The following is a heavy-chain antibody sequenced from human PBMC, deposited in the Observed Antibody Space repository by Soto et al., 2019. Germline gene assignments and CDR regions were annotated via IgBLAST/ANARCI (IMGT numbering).Heavy chain of an antibody. CDR2: ISSSSSTI. D-gene: IGHD3-10*01. V-gene: IGHV3-48*01. CDR1: GFTFSSYS. J-gene: IGHJ6*02. Sequence: GSLRLSCAASGFTFSSYSMNWVRQAPGKGLEWVSYISSSSSTIYYAASVKGRFTISRDNAKNSLYLQMNSLRAEDTAVYYCAVSRGDVNRGYYWFHSMDVWGQGTTVTVSS. CDR3: AVSRGDVNRGYYWFHSMDV.